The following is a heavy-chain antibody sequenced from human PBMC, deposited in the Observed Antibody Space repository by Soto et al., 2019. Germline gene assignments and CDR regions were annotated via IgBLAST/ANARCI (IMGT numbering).Heavy chain of an antibody. CDR2: IIPIFGTA. V-gene: IGHV1-69*13. Sequence: SSVKVSCKASGGTFSSYAISWVRQAPGQGLEWMGGIIPIFGTANYAQKFQGRVTITADESTSTAYMELSSLRSEDTAVYYCARGPLGGFELGRRNWFDPWGQGTLVTVSS. CDR3: ARGPLGGFELGRRNWFDP. J-gene: IGHJ5*02. D-gene: IGHD3-9*01. CDR1: GGTFSSYA.